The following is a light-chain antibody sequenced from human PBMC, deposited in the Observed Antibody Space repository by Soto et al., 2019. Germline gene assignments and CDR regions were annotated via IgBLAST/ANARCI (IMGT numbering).Light chain of an antibody. CDR1: QSVYRY. J-gene: IGKJ5*01. CDR3: QQRQYWPPIT. Sequence: EIVMTHSPATLSFSPGERAALPRSPSQSVYRYLAWYQQKPGQAPSLLIYDASYRATGIPARFIGSGSGTDFALTISSLEPEDFAVYYYQQRQYWPPITFGQGTRLEIK. V-gene: IGKV3-11*01. CDR2: DAS.